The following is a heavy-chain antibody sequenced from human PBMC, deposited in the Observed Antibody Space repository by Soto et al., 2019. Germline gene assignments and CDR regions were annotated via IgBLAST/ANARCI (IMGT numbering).Heavy chain of an antibody. Sequence: GGSLRLSCAASGFTFSSYAMSWVRQAPGKGLGWVSAISGSGGSTYYADSVKGRFTISRDNSKNTLYLQMNSLRAEDTVVYYCATDQKGSGYWGQGSLVPVSS. V-gene: IGHV3-23*01. J-gene: IGHJ4*02. D-gene: IGHD3-10*01. CDR2: ISGSGGST. CDR1: GFTFSSYA. CDR3: ATDQKGSGY.